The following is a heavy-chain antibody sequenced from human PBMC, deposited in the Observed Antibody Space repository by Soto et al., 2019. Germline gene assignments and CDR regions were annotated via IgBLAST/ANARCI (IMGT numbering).Heavy chain of an antibody. CDR2: IYSSGSN. V-gene: IGHV4-4*07. D-gene: IGHD3-3*01. CDR1: GDSISSTY. CDR3: ARGYESGYTFGHDL. Sequence: SETLSLTCTVSGDSISSTYWSWVRQPAGRGLEWIGRIYSSGSNNYNPSLESRVTMSVDTSKDQFSLTLRSVTAADTAVYFCARGYESGYTFGHDLWGQGTLVTVSS. J-gene: IGHJ5*02.